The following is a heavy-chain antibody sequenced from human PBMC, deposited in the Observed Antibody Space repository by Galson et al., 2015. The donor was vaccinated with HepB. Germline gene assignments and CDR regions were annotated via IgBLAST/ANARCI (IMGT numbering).Heavy chain of an antibody. J-gene: IGHJ4*02. CDR3: ARVADTAMVWGMGIDY. CDR1: GGSISSGGYY. CDR2: IYYSGST. D-gene: IGHD5-18*01. Sequence: TLSLTCTVSGGSISSGGYYWSWIRQHPGKGLEWIGYIYYSGSTYYNPSLKSRVTISVDTSKNQFSLKLSSVTAADTAVYYCARVADTAMVWGMGIDYWGQGTLVTVSS. V-gene: IGHV4-31*03.